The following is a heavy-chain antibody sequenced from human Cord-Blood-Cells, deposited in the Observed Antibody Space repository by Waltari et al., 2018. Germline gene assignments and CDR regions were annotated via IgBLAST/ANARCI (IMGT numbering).Heavy chain of an antibody. CDR2: INAGNGNT. D-gene: IGHD1-26*01. Sequence: QVQLVQSGAEVKKPGASVKVSCKASGYTFTSYAMHWVHQAPGQRLEWMGWINAGNGNTKYSQKFQGRVTITRDTSASTAYMELSSLRSEDTAVYYCARDPRVRSGSYFDYWGQGTLVTVSS. CDR1: GYTFTSYA. J-gene: IGHJ4*02. CDR3: ARDPRVRSGSYFDY. V-gene: IGHV1-3*01.